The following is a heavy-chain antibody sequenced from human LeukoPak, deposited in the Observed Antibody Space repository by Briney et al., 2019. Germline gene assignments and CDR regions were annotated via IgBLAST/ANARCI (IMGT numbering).Heavy chain of an antibody. J-gene: IGHJ4*02. Sequence: PSETLSLTCTVSGGSVSSNIYYWNWMRQPPGKGLEWIGYIYYSGSTNYNPSLKSRVTISVDTSKNQFSLKLTSLTAADTAVYYCAREDSSGYLGYWGQGTLVTVSS. CDR3: AREDSSGYLGY. V-gene: IGHV4-61*01. D-gene: IGHD3-22*01. CDR2: IYYSGST. CDR1: GGSVSSNIYY.